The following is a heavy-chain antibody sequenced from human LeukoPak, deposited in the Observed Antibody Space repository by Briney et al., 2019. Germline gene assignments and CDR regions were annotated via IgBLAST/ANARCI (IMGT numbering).Heavy chain of an antibody. V-gene: IGHV3-7*01. CDR1: GFTFSSYG. J-gene: IGHJ6*02. D-gene: IGHD5-12*01. Sequence: PGGSLRLSCAASGFTFSSYGMSWVRQAPGKGLEWVANIKKDGSKKYYVDSVKGRFTISRDNSKNALYLQMNSLRAEDTAVYYCAQWRVYSGYGLNYWYYYSMDVWGQKTTVAVSS. CDR2: IKKDGSKK. CDR3: AQWRVYSGYGLNYWYYYSMDV.